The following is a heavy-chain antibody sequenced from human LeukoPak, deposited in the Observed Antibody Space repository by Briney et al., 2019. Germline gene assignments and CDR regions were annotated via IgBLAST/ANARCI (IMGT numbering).Heavy chain of an antibody. CDR2: TYYRSKWYN. J-gene: IGHJ4*02. CDR3: ARGGYDFDS. D-gene: IGHD5-12*01. CDR1: GDSVSSGSAA. Sequence: QTLSLICAISGDSVSSGSAAWNRIRQSPSRGLEWLGRTYYRSKWYNDYAISLKGRITVNPDTSKNQFSLHLNSVTPEDTAMYYCARGGYDFDSWGQGNLDSVSS. V-gene: IGHV6-1*01.